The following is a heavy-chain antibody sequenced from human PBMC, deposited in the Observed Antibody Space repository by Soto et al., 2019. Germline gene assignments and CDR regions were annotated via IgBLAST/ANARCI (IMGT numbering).Heavy chain of an antibody. CDR3: ARVRGGYSSGWSPRYYYYYGMDV. V-gene: IGHV1-69*01. J-gene: IGHJ6*02. CDR2: IIPIFGTA. D-gene: IGHD6-19*01. CDR1: GGTFSSYA. Sequence: QVQLVQSGAEVKKPGSSVKVSCKASGGTFSSYAISWVRQAPGQGLEWMGGIIPIFGTANYAQKFQGRVTITADESTRTAYMELSSLRSEDTAVYYCARVRGGYSSGWSPRYYYYYGMDVWCQGSTVTVSS.